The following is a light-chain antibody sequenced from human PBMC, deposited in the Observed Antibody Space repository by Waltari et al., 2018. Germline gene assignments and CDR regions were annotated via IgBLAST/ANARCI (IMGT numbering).Light chain of an antibody. J-gene: IGKJ4*01. CDR2: DAS. CDR1: QKINNW. Sequence: DIQMTHSPSTLSASVGDSVTIPYRDSQKINNWVAWSQQKPWKAPNLLIYDASSLESGVPSRFSGSGSGTQFTLTISSLQPDDFATYYCQQYNSYSFLTFGGGTKVEIK. V-gene: IGKV1-5*01. CDR3: QQYNSYSFLT.